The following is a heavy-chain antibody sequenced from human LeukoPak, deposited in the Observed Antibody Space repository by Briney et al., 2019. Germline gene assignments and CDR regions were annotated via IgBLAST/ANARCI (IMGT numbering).Heavy chain of an antibody. CDR3: ASLTLRTALMTINWFDP. J-gene: IGHJ5*02. CDR1: GGSFSGYY. Sequence: SETRSLTCPVYGGSFSGYYWSWIRQPPGKGLEWFWEINHSGSTNYNPSLKSRVTISVDTSKNQFSLKLSSVTAADTAVYYCASLTLRTALMTINWFDPWGQGTLVTVSS. D-gene: IGHD3-16*01. V-gene: IGHV4-34*01. CDR2: INHSGST.